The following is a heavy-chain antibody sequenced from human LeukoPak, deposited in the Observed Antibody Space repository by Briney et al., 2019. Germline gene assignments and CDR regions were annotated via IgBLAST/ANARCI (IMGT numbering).Heavy chain of an antibody. CDR1: GFTFSSHT. CDR3: AKDAGGAGASTFDY. D-gene: IGHD3-10*01. Sequence: GGSLRLSCAASGFTFSSHTMSWVRQAPGKGLEWVSTIGGRGGSIYYADAVKGRFTISRDNSKNTLSLQMNSLKAENTAIYYCAKDAGGAGASTFDYCGQGTLVTVSS. V-gene: IGHV3-23*01. J-gene: IGHJ4*02. CDR2: IGGRGGSI.